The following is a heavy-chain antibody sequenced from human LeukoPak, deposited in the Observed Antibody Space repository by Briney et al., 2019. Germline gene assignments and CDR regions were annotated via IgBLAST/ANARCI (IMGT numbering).Heavy chain of an antibody. D-gene: IGHD4-23*01. V-gene: IGHV4-4*07. J-gene: IGHJ4*02. CDR2: IYTSGST. CDR3: ARGDYGGTHFDY. Sequence: SETLSLTCTVSGGSISSYYWSWIRQPAGKGLEWIGRIYTSGSTNYNPSLKSRVSISVDRSKNQFSLKLSSVTAADTAVYFCARGDYGGTHFDYWGQGTLVTVSS. CDR1: GGSISSYY.